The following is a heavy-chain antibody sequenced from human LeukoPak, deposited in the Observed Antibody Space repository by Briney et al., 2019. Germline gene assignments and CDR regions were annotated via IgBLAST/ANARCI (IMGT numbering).Heavy chain of an antibody. CDR1: GYSFTTYW. CDR3: ARVSDIIVVPALFDY. J-gene: IGHJ4*02. Sequence: GESLKISCQGSGYSFTTYWIGWVRQMPGKGLEWMGIIYPGDSDTRYSPSFQGQVTISVDKSISAAYLQWSSLKASDTAIYYCARVSDIIVVPALFDYWGQGTLVTVSS. V-gene: IGHV5-51*01. D-gene: IGHD2-2*01. CDR2: IYPGDSDT.